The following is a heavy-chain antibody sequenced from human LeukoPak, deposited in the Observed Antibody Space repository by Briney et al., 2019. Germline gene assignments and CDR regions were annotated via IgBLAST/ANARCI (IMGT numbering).Heavy chain of an antibody. CDR2: IKQVGSEK. J-gene: IGHJ4*02. D-gene: IGHD3-3*01. CDR3: ARGWDFWSGYYPAYFDY. CDR1: GFTFSSYW. Sequence: GGSLRLSCAASGFTFSSYWMSWVRQAPGKGLEWVGNIKQVGSEKYYVDSVKGRFTISRDNAKNSMYLQMNSLRAEDTAVYYCARGWDFWSGYYPAYFDYWGKGTLVSVSS. V-gene: IGHV3-7*01.